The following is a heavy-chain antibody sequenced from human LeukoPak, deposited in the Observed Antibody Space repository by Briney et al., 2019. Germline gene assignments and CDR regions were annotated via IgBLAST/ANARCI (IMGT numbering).Heavy chain of an antibody. CDR3: AREITGDWFDP. CDR1: GYTFSSYD. Sequence: ASVKVSCKASGYTFSSYDINWVRQATGQGLEWMGWIDAGNGNTKYSQEFQGRVTITRDTSASTAYMELSSLRSEDMAVYYCAREITGDWFDPWGQGTLVTVSS. J-gene: IGHJ5*02. V-gene: IGHV1-3*03. CDR2: IDAGNGNT.